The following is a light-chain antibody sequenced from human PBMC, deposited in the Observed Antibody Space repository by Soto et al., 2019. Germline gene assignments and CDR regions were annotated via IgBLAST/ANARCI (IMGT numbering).Light chain of an antibody. J-gene: IGLJ1*01. CDR3: SSYTSSNTLV. CDR1: SSDVGGYNY. V-gene: IGLV2-14*01. Sequence: QSALAQPASVSGSPGQSTIISCTGTSSDVGGYNYVSWYQQHPGKAPKFLIYEVDNRASGVSDRFSGSKSGNTASLTISGLQAEDEADCYCSSYTSSNTLVFGTGTKVTVL. CDR2: EVD.